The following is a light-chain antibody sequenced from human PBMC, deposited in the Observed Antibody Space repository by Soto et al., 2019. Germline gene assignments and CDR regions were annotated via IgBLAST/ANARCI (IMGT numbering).Light chain of an antibody. CDR2: TAS. CDR1: QDISSY. J-gene: IGKJ5*01. Sequence: IPLTQSPSFLSASVGDTVTITCRASQDISSYLAWYQQKPGKAPKVLIHTASTLESGVPPRFSGSGSGTHFTLTISNLQPEDFATYYCQHLNSWPPITFGQGTRLDIK. V-gene: IGKV1-9*01. CDR3: QHLNSWPPIT.